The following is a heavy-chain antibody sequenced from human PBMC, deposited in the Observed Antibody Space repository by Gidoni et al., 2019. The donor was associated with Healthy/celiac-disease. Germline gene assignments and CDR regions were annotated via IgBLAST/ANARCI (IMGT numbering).Heavy chain of an antibody. CDR3: ARAPSYDSSGLTNHYYFDY. J-gene: IGHJ4*02. Sequence: QVQLQESGPGLVKPSQTLSLTCTVSGGSISSGGYYWSWIRQHPGKGLEWIGYIYYSGSTYYNPSLKSRVTISVDTSKNQFSLKLSSVTAADTAVYYCARAPSYDSSGLTNHYYFDYWGQGTLVTVSS. V-gene: IGHV4-31*03. CDR2: IYYSGST. CDR1: GGSISSGGYY. D-gene: IGHD3-22*01.